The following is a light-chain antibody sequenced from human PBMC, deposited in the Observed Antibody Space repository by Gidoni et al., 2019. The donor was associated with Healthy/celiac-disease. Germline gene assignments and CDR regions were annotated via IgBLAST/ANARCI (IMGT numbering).Light chain of an antibody. CDR1: SSNIRAGYA. Sequence: QSVLTQPPSVSGAPGQRVTLSCTGSSSNIRAGYAVHWYHQLPGTAPKLLIYGNSNRPSGVPDRFSGSKSGTSASLAITGLQAEDEADYYCQSYDSSLSGSVFGGGTKLTVL. J-gene: IGLJ2*01. V-gene: IGLV1-40*01. CDR2: GNS. CDR3: QSYDSSLSGSV.